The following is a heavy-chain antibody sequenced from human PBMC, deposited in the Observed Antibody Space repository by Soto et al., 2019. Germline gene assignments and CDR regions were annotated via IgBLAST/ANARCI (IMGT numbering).Heavy chain of an antibody. Sequence: EVQLVESGGGLVQPGGSLRLSCAASGFTFSRYSMSWVRQAPWKGLEWVASIKQDGREKDYVDSVRGRFTISRDNAKTSLYPQMNSLRAEDSAVYYCVRGRSSSDYWGQGTLVTVSS. J-gene: IGHJ4*02. CDR2: IKQDGREK. D-gene: IGHD6-6*01. CDR1: GFTFSRYS. V-gene: IGHV3-7*01. CDR3: VRGRSSSDY.